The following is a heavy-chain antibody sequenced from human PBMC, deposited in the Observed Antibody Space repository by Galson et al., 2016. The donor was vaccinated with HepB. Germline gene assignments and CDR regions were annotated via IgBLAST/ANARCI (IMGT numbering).Heavy chain of an antibody. J-gene: IGHJ4*02. D-gene: IGHD1-26*01. Sequence: QSGAEVKKPGESLEISCKGSGYSFTSYWIAWVRQMPGKGLEWMGIIYPGDSDTRYSPSFQGQVTISVDKSISTAYQQWSSLKASDTAMYFCARRRDTASSARYFDYWAQGTLVTVSS. CDR2: IYPGDSDT. CDR1: GYSFTSYW. CDR3: ARRRDTASSARYFDY. V-gene: IGHV5-51*01.